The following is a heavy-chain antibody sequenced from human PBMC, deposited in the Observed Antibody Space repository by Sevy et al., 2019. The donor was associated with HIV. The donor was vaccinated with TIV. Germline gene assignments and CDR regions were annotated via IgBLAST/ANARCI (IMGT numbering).Heavy chain of an antibody. CDR2: ISSSSSYI. V-gene: IGHV3-21*01. D-gene: IGHD5-12*01. CDR3: ARDHHGWLWGLGGDY. J-gene: IGHJ4*02. Sequence: GGSLRLSCAASGFTFSSYSMNWVRQAPGKGLEWVSSISSSSSYIYYADSVKGRFTISRDNAKNSLYLQMNSLRAEDTAVYYCARDHHGWLWGLGGDYWGQGTLVTVSS. CDR1: GFTFSSYS.